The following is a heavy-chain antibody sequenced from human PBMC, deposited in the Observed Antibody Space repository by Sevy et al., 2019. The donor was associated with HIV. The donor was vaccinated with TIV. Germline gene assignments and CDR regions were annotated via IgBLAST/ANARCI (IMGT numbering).Heavy chain of an antibody. J-gene: IGHJ4*02. D-gene: IGHD5-12*01. CDR2: ISYDGSNK. V-gene: IGHV3-30-3*01. CDR3: ARGVGYSGYVPVPYYFDY. Sequence: GGSLRLSCAASGFTFSSYAMHWVRQAPGKGPEWVAVISYDGSNKYYADSVKGRFTISRDNSKNTLYLQMNSLRAEDTAVYYCARGVGYSGYVPVPYYFDYWGQGTLVTVSS. CDR1: GFTFSSYA.